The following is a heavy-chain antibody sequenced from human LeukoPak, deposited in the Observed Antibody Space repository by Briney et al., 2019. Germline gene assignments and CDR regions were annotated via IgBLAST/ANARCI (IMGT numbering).Heavy chain of an antibody. J-gene: IGHJ4*02. CDR1: GYIFNNYA. V-gene: IGHV3-23*01. CDR3: AKDGTTTITFDY. Sequence: PGGSLRLSCVASGYIFNNYAMSWVRQAPGKGLEWVSVISGSGGSTYYGDSVKGRFTISRDNSKNTLYLQMNSLRAEDTAVYYCAKDGTTTITFDYWGQGTLVTVSS. D-gene: IGHD1-1*01. CDR2: ISGSGGST.